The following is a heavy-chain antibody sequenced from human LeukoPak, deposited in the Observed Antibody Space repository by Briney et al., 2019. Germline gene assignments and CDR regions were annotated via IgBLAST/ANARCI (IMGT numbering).Heavy chain of an antibody. V-gene: IGHV5-51*01. CDR3: ARRDGSYYYFGY. CDR1: GYSFPNYR. Sequence: GESLKISCKGSGYSFPNYRIGWVRQMPGKGLDWMGIIYPGDSDTTYSPSFQSEVTISADKSINTAFLQWSSLKATDTAMYYCARRDGSYYYFGYWGQGTLVTVSS. J-gene: IGHJ4*02. D-gene: IGHD1-26*01. CDR2: IYPGDSDT.